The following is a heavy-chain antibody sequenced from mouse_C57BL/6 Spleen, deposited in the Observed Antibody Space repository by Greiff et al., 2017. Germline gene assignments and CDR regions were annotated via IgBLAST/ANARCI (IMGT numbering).Heavy chain of an antibody. CDR2: IYPGDGDT. V-gene: IGHV1-80*01. J-gene: IGHJ4*01. CDR3: ARRGLRYAMDY. Sequence: QVHVKQSGAELVKPGASVKISCKASGYAFSSYWMNWVKQRPGKGLEWIGQIYPGDGDTNYNGKFKGKATLTADKSSSTAYMQLSSLTSEDSAVYFGARRGLRYAMDYWGQGTSVTVSS. D-gene: IGHD3-1*01. CDR1: GYAFSSYW.